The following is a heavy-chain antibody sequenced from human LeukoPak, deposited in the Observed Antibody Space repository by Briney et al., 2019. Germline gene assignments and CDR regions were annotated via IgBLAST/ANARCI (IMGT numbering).Heavy chain of an antibody. CDR2: INSDGTR. V-gene: IGHV3-74*01. J-gene: IGHJ3*02. CDR1: GFTFNNSW. Sequence: GGSLRLSCAGSGFTFNNSWMHWVRQAPGKGLVWVSRINSDGTRSYADSVKGRFTISRDNAKNTLFLQMNSLRVEDTAVYFCASPRSGDRGGYHDPCDIWDQGTMVTVSS. CDR3: ASPRSGDRGGYHDPCDI. D-gene: IGHD3-22*01.